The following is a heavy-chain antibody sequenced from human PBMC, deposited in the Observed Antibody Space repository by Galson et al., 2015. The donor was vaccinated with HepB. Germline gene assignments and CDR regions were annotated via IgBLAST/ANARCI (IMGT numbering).Heavy chain of an antibody. J-gene: IGHJ3*02. V-gene: IGHV3-30*04. CDR1: LFTFSSYP. CDR2: ISKDGNDK. CDR3: ARVRSSSWRDGLDM. Sequence: SLRLSCAASLFTFSSYPLHWVRQAPGKGLESVAFISKDGNDKYYADSERGRFTISRENSKNTLYLQMNNLRAEDTAIYYCARVRSSSWRDGLDMRGQGTMVTVSS. D-gene: IGHD6-13*01.